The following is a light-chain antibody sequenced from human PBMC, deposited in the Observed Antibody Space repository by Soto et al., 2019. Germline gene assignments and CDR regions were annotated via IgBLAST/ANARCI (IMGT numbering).Light chain of an antibody. J-gene: IGKJ1*01. Sequence: EIVMTQSPATLSVSPGERATLSCRASQSVSSNLAWYQQKPGQAPRLLIYGASTRATCIPARFSGSGSGTEFTLTISILQSEDFAVYYCQHYHNWPPWTFGQGTKVEVK. CDR2: GAS. CDR3: QHYHNWPPWT. CDR1: QSVSSN. V-gene: IGKV3-15*01.